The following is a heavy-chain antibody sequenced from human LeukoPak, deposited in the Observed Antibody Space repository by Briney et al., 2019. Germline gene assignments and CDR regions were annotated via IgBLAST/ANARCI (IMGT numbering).Heavy chain of an antibody. CDR3: AKDNNYYDSRPQFDP. V-gene: IGHV3-23*01. CDR2: ISDSGGST. D-gene: IGHD3-22*01. Sequence: GGSLRLSCAASGFTFSSYAMNWVRQAPGKGLEWVSIISDSGGSTYYADSVKGRFTISRDNSKNTLYLQMNSLRAEDTAVYYCAKDNNYYDSRPQFDPWGQGTLVTVSS. J-gene: IGHJ5*02. CDR1: GFTFSSYA.